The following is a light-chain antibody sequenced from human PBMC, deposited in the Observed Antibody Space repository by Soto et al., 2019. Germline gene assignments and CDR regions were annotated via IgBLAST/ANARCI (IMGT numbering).Light chain of an antibody. J-gene: IGLJ1*01. CDR1: NIVSKS. CDR3: CSYTSSSTRV. V-gene: IGLV3-21*02. CDR2: DDS. Sequence: APGQTARITCGGNNIVSKSVHWYRQNPGQAPVLVVYDDSDRPSGISDRFSGSKSGNTASLTISGLQTEDEADYYCCSYTSSSTRVFGTGTKVTVL.